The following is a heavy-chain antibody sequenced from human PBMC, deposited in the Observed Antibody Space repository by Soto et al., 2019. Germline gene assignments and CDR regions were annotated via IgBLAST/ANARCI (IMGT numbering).Heavy chain of an antibody. CDR3: TRLPNWNFRFDH. J-gene: IGHJ5*02. Sequence: XGSLCLSCSAAGFSFSGSAMHWIRQASGKGLEWVGRIKSKTNNYATAYAASVKGRFTISRDDSKNTAYLQMNSLKTEDTAVYYCTRLPNWNFRFDHWGQGTLVTVSS. CDR1: GFSFSGSA. CDR2: IKSKTNNYAT. D-gene: IGHD1-7*01. V-gene: IGHV3-73*01.